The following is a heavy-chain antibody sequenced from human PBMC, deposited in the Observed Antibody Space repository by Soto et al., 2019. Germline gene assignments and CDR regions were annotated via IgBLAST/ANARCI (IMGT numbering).Heavy chain of an antibody. CDR3: ARGYFDWLGYYYMDV. V-gene: IGHV1-3*01. CDR1: GYTFTSYA. J-gene: IGHJ6*03. D-gene: IGHD3-9*01. Sequence: QVQLVQSGAEVKKPGDSVKVSCKASGYTFTSYAMHWVRQAPGQRLEWMGWINAGNGNTKYSQKFQGRVTITRDTSASTAYMELSSLRSEDTAVYYCARGYFDWLGYYYMDVWGKGTTVTVSS. CDR2: INAGNGNT.